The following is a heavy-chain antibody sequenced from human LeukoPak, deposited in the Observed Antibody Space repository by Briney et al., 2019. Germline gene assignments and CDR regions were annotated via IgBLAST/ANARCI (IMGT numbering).Heavy chain of an antibody. D-gene: IGHD3-3*01. CDR3: ARLDYYDLVPFDL. Sequence: SETLSLTCTVSGDSISTTKYYWGWIRQPPGKGLEWIGSIYYSGSTYYNPSLKSRVTISVDTSKNQFSLKLSSATAADTAVYYCARLDYYDLVPFDLWGQGTLVTVSS. V-gene: IGHV4-39*01. CDR2: IYYSGST. J-gene: IGHJ5*02. CDR1: GDSISTTKYY.